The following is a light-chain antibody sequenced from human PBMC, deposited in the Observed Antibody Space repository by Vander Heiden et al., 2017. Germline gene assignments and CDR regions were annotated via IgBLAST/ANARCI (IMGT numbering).Light chain of an antibody. CDR3: VTWDTSLSTLV. Sequence: QSVLTQPPSVSAAPGPKVTISCSGSSYNIENNYVCSYLQLPGTAPKLLIYDNNKRPSGIPDRFSASKSGTSATLGITGLQTGDEADYYCVTWDTSLSTLVFGPGTKVTVL. J-gene: IGLJ1*01. CDR1: SYNIENNY. V-gene: IGLV1-51*01. CDR2: DNN.